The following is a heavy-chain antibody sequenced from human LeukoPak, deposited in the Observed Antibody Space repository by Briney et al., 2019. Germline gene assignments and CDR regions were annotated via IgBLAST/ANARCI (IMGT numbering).Heavy chain of an antibody. CDR1: GYTFTSYG. Sequence: GASVKVSCKASGYTFTSYGISWVRQAPGQGLEWMGWISAYNGNTNYAQKLQGRVTMTTDTSTSTAYMELRSLRSDDTAVYYCARVRPTGYCSGGSCKNFDYWGQGTLVTVSS. CDR2: ISAYNGNT. J-gene: IGHJ4*02. V-gene: IGHV1-18*01. CDR3: ARVRPTGYCSGGSCKNFDY. D-gene: IGHD2-15*01.